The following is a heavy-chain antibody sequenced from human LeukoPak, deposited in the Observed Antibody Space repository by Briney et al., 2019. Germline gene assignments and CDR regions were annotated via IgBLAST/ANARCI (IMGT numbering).Heavy chain of an antibody. J-gene: IGHJ4*02. V-gene: IGHV4-39*07. CDR3: ARDAYYYGSGSPYYFDY. CDR1: GGSISSSSYY. CDR2: IYTSGST. Sequence: SETLSLTCNVSGGSISSSSYYWGWIRQPPGKGLEWIGRIYTSGSTNYNPSLKSRVTMSVDTSKNQFSLKLSSVTAADTAVYYCARDAYYYGSGSPYYFDYWGQGTLVTVSS. D-gene: IGHD3-10*01.